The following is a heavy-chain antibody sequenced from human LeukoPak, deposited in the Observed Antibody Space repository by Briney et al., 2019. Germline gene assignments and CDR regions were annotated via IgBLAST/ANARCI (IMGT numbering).Heavy chain of an antibody. CDR2: IGTAGDT. D-gene: IGHD2-15*01. V-gene: IGHV3-13*01. CDR3: ARDRGGGYFDY. J-gene: IGHJ4*02. CDR1: GFTFSSYD. Sequence: GGSLRLSCAASGFTFSSYDMHWVRQAPGKGLEWVSAIGTAGDTYYPGSVKGRFTISRENAKNSLYLQMNSLRAGDTAVYYCARDRGGGYFDYWGQGTLVTVSS.